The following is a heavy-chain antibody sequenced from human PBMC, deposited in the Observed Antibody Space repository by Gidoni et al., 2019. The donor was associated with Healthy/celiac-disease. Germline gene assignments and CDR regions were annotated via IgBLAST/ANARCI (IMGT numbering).Heavy chain of an antibody. V-gene: IGHV4-59*01. D-gene: IGHD3-16*01. CDR1: GGSISSYY. CDR3: ARSSYGGFDY. Sequence: QVQLQESGPGLVKPSETLSLTCTVSGGSISSYYWSWIRQPPGKGLEWIGYIYYSGSTNYNPSLKSRVTISVDTSKNQFSLKLSSVTAADTAVYYCARSSYGGFDYWGQGTLVTVSS. J-gene: IGHJ4*02. CDR2: IYYSGST.